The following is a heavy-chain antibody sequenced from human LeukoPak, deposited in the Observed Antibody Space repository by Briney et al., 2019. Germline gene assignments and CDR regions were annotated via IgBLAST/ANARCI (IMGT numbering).Heavy chain of an antibody. V-gene: IGHV1-18*01. CDR1: GYTFTSYG. J-gene: IGHJ5*02. CDR3: ARDAVTTSWFDP. D-gene: IGHD4-17*01. Sequence: GASVKVSCKASGYTFTSYGISWVRQAPGQGLEWMGWISDYNGNTNYAQNLQGRVTMTTDTSTSTAYMELRSLRSDDTAVYYCARDAVTTSWFDPWGQGTLVTVSS. CDR2: ISDYNGNT.